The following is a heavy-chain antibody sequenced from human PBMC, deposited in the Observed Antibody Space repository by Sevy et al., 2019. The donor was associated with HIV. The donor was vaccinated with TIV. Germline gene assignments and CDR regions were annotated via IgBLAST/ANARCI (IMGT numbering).Heavy chain of an antibody. Sequence: GGSLRLSCAASGFTFSSYGMHWVRQAPGKGLEWVAVIWYDGGNKYYTDSVKGRFTISRDNSKNTLYLQMNSLRAEDTAVYYCARDDYDSSGYPLGPFDYWGQGTLVTVSS. J-gene: IGHJ4*02. CDR3: ARDDYDSSGYPLGPFDY. CDR2: IWYDGGNK. V-gene: IGHV3-33*01. D-gene: IGHD3-22*01. CDR1: GFTFSSYG.